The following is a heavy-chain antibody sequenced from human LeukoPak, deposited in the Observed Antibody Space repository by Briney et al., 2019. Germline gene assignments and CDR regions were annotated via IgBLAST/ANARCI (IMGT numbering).Heavy chain of an antibody. CDR1: GFTFSNAW. D-gene: IGHD3-3*01. Sequence: GGSLRLSCAASGFTFSNAWMSWVRQAPGKGLEWVGRIESKTDGGTTDYAAPVKGRFTISRDDSKNTLYLQMNSLKTEDTAVYYCTTEGYDFWSGYYYGMDVWGQGTTVTVSS. CDR3: TTEGYDFWSGYYYGMDV. CDR2: IESKTDGGTT. V-gene: IGHV3-15*04. J-gene: IGHJ6*02.